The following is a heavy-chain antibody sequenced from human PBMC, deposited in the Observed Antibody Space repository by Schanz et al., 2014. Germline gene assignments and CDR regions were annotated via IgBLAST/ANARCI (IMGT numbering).Heavy chain of an antibody. J-gene: IGHJ4*02. CDR1: GFTFRSYG. Sequence: VQVVESGGGMVQPGGSLRLSCAASGFTFRSYGMHWVRQAPGKGLEWVALISYDGSSKNHADSVQGRFTISRDNSKNALYLQMDSLRPEDTAVYFCAKDTGYCHGGACYCFEYWGLGILVTVSS. D-gene: IGHD2-8*02. CDR2: ISYDGSSK. V-gene: IGHV3-30*02. CDR3: AKDTGYCHGGACYCFEY.